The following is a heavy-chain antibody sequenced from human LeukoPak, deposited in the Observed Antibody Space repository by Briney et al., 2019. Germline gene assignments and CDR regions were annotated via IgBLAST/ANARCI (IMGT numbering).Heavy chain of an antibody. D-gene: IGHD2-15*01. Sequence: PPETLSLTCTVSGGSISSYYWSWIRQPAGKGLEWIGRIYTSGSTNYNPSLKSRVTMSVDTSKNQFSLKLSSVTAADTAVYYCARGPMGCSGGSCYRDYYGMDVWGQGTTVTVSS. CDR1: GGSISSYY. CDR2: IYTSGST. J-gene: IGHJ6*02. CDR3: ARGPMGCSGGSCYRDYYGMDV. V-gene: IGHV4-4*07.